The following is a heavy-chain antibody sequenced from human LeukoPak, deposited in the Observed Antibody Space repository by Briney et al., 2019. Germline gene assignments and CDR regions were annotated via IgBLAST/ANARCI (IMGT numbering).Heavy chain of an antibody. CDR2: INSGGSSI. CDR3: AREGRVSGYDFDC. CDR1: GFTFSSYW. D-gene: IGHD5-12*01. J-gene: IGHJ4*02. Sequence: GGSLRLSCAASGFTFSSYWMHWVRQAPGKGLVWVSRINSGGSSITYADSVKGRFTISRDNAKNTLYLQMNSLRVEDTAVYYCAREGRVSGYDFDCWGQGTLVTVSS. V-gene: IGHV3-74*03.